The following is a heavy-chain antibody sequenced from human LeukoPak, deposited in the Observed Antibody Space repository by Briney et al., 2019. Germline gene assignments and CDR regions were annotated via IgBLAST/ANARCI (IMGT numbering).Heavy chain of an antibody. CDR2: MKRDGSEK. Sequence: PGGSLRLSCAASGFTFSSYWMTWVRQAPGKGLEWVANMKRDGSEKYYADSVKGRFTISRDNANNSLYLQLNGLRAEDTAVYYCARRSIVGATAPYNWFDPWGQGTLVTVSS. D-gene: IGHD1-26*01. CDR3: ARRSIVGATAPYNWFDP. J-gene: IGHJ5*02. V-gene: IGHV3-7*01. CDR1: GFTFSSYW.